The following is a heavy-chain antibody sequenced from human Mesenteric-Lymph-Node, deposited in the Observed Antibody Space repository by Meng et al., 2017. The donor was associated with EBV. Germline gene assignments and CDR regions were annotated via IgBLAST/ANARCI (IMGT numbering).Heavy chain of an antibody. Sequence: DVQLVEYGGGLVQPGGSLKLSCAASGLTSSGSAMYWVRQASGKGLEWVALIRDKANGYATEYAASVKGRFTISRDDSKTTAYLQMSNLKTEDTAVYYCARPTFSYGHYDYWGQGTLVTVAS. V-gene: IGHV3-73*02. CDR1: GLTSSGSA. J-gene: IGHJ4*02. CDR2: IRDKANGYAT. D-gene: IGHD5-18*01. CDR3: ARPTFSYGHYDY.